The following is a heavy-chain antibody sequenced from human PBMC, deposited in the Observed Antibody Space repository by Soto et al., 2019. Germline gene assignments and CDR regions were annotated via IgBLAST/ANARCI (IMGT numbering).Heavy chain of an antibody. V-gene: IGHV1-69*02. D-gene: IGHD3-10*01. CDR2: VNPIVSMS. Sequence: QVQLVQSGAEVKRPGSSVKVSCKASGDTFNFYSINWVRQAPGLGLEWMGRVNPIVSMSNYAQKFQGRVTMTADKSTSTAYMDLSSLRSEYTAIYYCARSYGSGYRAFDYWGQGALVTVSS. CDR1: GDTFNFYS. J-gene: IGHJ4*02. CDR3: ARSYGSGYRAFDY.